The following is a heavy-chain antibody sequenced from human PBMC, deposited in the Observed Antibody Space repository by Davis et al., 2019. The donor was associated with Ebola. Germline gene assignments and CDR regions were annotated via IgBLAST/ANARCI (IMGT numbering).Heavy chain of an antibody. Sequence: AASVKVSCKASGYTFTGYYIHWVRQAPGQGLEWMGWINPNSCDTKYSQKFQGWVTMTRDTPISTAYMELNRLTSDDTAGYYCARDRVCSGATCYAYFDFWGQGTLVTVSS. V-gene: IGHV1-2*04. J-gene: IGHJ4*02. CDR1: GYTFTGYY. CDR3: ARDRVCSGATCYAYFDF. D-gene: IGHD2-15*01. CDR2: INPNSCDT.